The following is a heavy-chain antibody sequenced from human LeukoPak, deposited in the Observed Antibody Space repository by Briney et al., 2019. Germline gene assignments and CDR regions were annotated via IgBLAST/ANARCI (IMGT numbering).Heavy chain of an antibody. Sequence: RSSETLSLTCTVSGGSISSYYWSWIRQPPGKGLEWIGYIYYSGSTNYNPSLKSRVAISVDTSKNQFSLKLSSVTAADTAVYYCANGGNPASGMDVWGQGTTVTVSS. V-gene: IGHV4-59*01. CDR1: GGSISSYY. CDR3: ANGGNPASGMDV. CDR2: IYYSGST. J-gene: IGHJ6*02. D-gene: IGHD4-23*01.